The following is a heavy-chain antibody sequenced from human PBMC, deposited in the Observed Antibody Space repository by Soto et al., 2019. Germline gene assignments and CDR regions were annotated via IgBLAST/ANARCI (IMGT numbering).Heavy chain of an antibody. D-gene: IGHD3-10*01. J-gene: IGHJ6*02. CDR1: GGSFSDYY. CDR2: INHSGST. CDR3: ARSGSGVRGVVRNYYYYGLDV. Sequence: PSETLSLTCAVFGGSFSDYYWSWIRQPPGKGLEWLGEINHSGSTNYNPSLKSRFIISVDTSKNQISLNLSSVTAADTAVYYCARSGSGVRGVVRNYYYYGLDVWGQGTTVTVSS. V-gene: IGHV4-34*09.